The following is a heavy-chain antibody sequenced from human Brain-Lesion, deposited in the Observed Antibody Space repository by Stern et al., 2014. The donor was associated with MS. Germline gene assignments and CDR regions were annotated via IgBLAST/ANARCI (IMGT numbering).Heavy chain of an antibody. J-gene: IGHJ6*02. Sequence: VQLVQSGAEVKKPGASVKVSCKTSGYIFTGYYIHWVRQAPGQGLEWMAWINPNTGGTKYAQKFQGRVSMSRYPAIGTAYVELSSLTSDDTAVYYCARDQRGITIFGVVTDYYYLGMDVWGQGTTVTVSS. CDR3: ARDQRGITIFGVVTDYYYLGMDV. D-gene: IGHD3-3*01. CDR2: INPNTGGT. V-gene: IGHV1-2*02. CDR1: GYIFTGYY.